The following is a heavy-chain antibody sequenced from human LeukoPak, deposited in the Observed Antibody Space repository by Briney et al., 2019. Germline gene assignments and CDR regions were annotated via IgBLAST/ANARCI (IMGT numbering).Heavy chain of an antibody. CDR1: GFTFSSYG. J-gene: IGHJ4*02. Sequence: LSGGSLRLSCAASGFTFSSYGMHWVRQAPGKGLEWVAVIWYDGSNEYYADSVKGRFTISRDNSKKTLYLQMNSLRAEDTAVYYCAGNGYPEGLDRWGQGTLVTVSS. CDR2: IWYDGSNE. D-gene: IGHD3-22*01. V-gene: IGHV3-33*01. CDR3: AGNGYPEGLDR.